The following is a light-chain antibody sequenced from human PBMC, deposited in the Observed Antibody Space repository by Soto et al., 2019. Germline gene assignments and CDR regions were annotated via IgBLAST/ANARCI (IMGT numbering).Light chain of an antibody. CDR3: QQYNSYSWT. J-gene: IGKJ1*01. CDR2: KAS. V-gene: IGKV1-5*03. CDR1: QSISSW. Sequence: DIQMTQSPSTLSASVGDRVTITCRASQSISSWLAWYQQKPGKAPKLLIYKASSLESGVPSRFSGSGSGQESTLTIRSLQPDDFATYYCQQYNSYSWTLGQGTKVDIK.